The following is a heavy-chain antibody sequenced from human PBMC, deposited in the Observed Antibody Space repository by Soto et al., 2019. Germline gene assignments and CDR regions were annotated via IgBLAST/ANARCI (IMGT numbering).Heavy chain of an antibody. D-gene: IGHD2-2*02. CDR2: IIPIFGTA. CDR3: ARGDIVVVPAAIRHYYYYYGMDV. CDR1: GGTFSSYA. J-gene: IGHJ6*02. V-gene: IGHV1-69*01. Sequence: QVQLVQSGAEVKKPGSSVKVSCKASGGTFSSYAISWVRQAPGQGLEWMGGIIPIFGTANYAQKFQGRVTITADESTSAACMELSSLRSEDTAVYYCARGDIVVVPAAIRHYYYYYGMDVWGQGTTVTVSS.